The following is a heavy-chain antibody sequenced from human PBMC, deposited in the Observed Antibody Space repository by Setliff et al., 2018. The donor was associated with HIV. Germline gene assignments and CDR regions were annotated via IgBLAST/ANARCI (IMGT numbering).Heavy chain of an antibody. D-gene: IGHD3-3*01. CDR1: GFTFSSYS. CDR3: ARGGQYYNFWSGYYPIGVYYYYYMDV. CDR2: INHSGST. V-gene: IGHV4-34*01. J-gene: IGHJ6*03. Sequence: GSLRLSCAASGFTFSSYSMNWVRQAPGKGLEWIGEINHSGSTNYNPSLKSRVTISVDTSKNQFSLKLSSVTAADTAVYYCARGGQYYNFWSGYYPIGVYYYYYMDVWGKGTTVTVSS.